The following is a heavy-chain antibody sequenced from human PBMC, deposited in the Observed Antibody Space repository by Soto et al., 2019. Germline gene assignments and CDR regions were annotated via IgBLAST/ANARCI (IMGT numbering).Heavy chain of an antibody. V-gene: IGHV4-59*12. Sequence: SETLSLTCTVSGGSISSYYWSWILQPPGKGLEWIGEIFHEGNINYNPSLKSRVTISVDKSRNQLSLELRSATAADTALYYCARDHQSGESWSFDYWGQGILVTVSS. CDR1: GGSISSYY. CDR2: IFHEGNI. J-gene: IGHJ4*02. CDR3: ARDHQSGESWSFDY. D-gene: IGHD6-13*01.